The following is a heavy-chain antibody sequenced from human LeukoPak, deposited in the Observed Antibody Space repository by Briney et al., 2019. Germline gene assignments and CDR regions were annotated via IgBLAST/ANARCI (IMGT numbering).Heavy chain of an antibody. J-gene: IGHJ4*02. CDR3: ASGDYGSGNFYFDY. CDR1: GYTFTNSY. Sequence: ASVTVSCKASGYTFTNSYIHWVRQAPGQGLEWMGIINPSGTGTSYTQRFQGRVTMTRDTSTSTVYMELIILRSEDTAVYYCASGDYGSGNFYFDYWGQGTLVTVSS. CDR2: INPSGTGT. D-gene: IGHD3-10*01. V-gene: IGHV1-46*01.